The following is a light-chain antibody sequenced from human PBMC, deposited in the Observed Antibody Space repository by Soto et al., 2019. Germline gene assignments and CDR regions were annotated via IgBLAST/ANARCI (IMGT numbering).Light chain of an antibody. V-gene: IGKV3-15*01. Sequence: EIVMTRSPATLSVCPGERATLSCRASQSISRYLAWYQLKPGQAPRLLIYGASTRATGIPDRFSGSGSGTEFTLTISSLQSEDFAVYYCQQYNNWLGTFGGGTKVDIK. CDR2: GAS. CDR3: QQYNNWLGT. CDR1: QSISRY. J-gene: IGKJ4*02.